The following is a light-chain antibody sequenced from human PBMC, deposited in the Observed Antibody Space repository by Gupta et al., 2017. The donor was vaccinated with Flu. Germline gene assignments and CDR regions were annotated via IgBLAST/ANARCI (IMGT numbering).Light chain of an antibody. CDR3: ATWDDSLNGRGV. Sequence: IGGNTGNCYKKLPGADPKLLSYKNNQRPSGVTDRFSGSKSGTSASLAISGLQAEDEADDYCATWDDSLNGRGVCGAGTELTVL. CDR2: KNN. J-gene: IGLJ3*02. CDR1: IGGNT. V-gene: IGLV1-44*01.